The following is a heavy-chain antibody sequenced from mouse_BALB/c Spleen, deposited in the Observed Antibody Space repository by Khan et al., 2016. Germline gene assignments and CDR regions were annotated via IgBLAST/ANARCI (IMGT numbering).Heavy chain of an antibody. D-gene: IGHD2-4*01. V-gene: IGHV1-87*01. CDR3: ARGNSYYDYDY. CDR1: GYTFTTYW. J-gene: IGHJ2*01. CDR2: IYPGDGDT. Sequence: QVQLQQSGAELARPGASVKLSCKASGYTFTTYWMQWVKQRPGQGLEWIGAIYPGDGDTRYTQKFKGKATLTADKSSSTAYMQRSSLASEYSAVYYCARGNSYYDYDYWGQGTTLTVSS.